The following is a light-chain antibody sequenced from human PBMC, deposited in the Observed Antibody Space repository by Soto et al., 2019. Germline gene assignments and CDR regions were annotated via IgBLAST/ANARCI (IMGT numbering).Light chain of an antibody. CDR1: SSDVGGYNY. J-gene: IGLJ2*01. V-gene: IGLV2-14*01. CDR3: CSYTSSGTLI. CDR2: EVT. Sequence: QSALTQPASVSGSPGQSITISCTGTSSDVGGYNYVSWYQQHPGKAPILMIYEVTRRPSGVSNRFSGSKSGNTASLTVSGLQAEDEADYYCCSYTSSGTLIFGGGTKLTVL.